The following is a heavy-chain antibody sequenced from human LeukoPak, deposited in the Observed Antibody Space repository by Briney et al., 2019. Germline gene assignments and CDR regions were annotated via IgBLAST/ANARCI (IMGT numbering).Heavy chain of an antibody. Sequence: PGGSLRLSCEASGFTFANSGMSWVRQVPGKGLEWLSAINWNGGSVGSAASVQGRFTISRDNSKNMVHLQMTRLKVEDTGVYYCARRTRGPDYWGQGTVVIVSS. CDR1: GFTFANSG. V-gene: IGHV3-20*04. CDR2: INWNGGSV. D-gene: IGHD1-7*01. J-gene: IGHJ4*02. CDR3: ARRTRGPDY.